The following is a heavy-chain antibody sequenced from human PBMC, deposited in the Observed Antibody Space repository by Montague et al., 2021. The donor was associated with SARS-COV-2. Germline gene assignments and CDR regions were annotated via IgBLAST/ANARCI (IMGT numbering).Heavy chain of an antibody. CDR2: TYYRSKWCN. Sequence: CAISGDSVTSNIAAWNWIRQSPSRGLEWLGRTYYRSKWCNDYAVSVRSRITISPDTSKNQFSLQLNSVTPEDTAVYYCTQERGPGRTTWHYFDYWGQGTLVTVSS. J-gene: IGHJ4*02. CDR1: GDSVTSNIAA. D-gene: IGHD1-14*01. V-gene: IGHV6-1*01. CDR3: TQERGPGRTTWHYFDY.